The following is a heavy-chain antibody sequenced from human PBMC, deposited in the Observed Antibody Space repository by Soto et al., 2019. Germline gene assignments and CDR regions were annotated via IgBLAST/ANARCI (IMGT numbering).Heavy chain of an antibody. Sequence: QVHLVQSGAEVKKPGSPVKVSCKAPGGTFSNHAINWVRQAPGQGLEWMGRIIPIFSTTNYAQKFQGRVTMTADESTITAYLELSSLKQDDTAVYYCAREVAADGTFREDVFDIWGQGTLVTVSS. CDR2: IIPIFSTT. D-gene: IGHD6-13*01. CDR1: GGTFSNHA. J-gene: IGHJ3*02. V-gene: IGHV1-69*12. CDR3: AREVAADGTFREDVFDI.